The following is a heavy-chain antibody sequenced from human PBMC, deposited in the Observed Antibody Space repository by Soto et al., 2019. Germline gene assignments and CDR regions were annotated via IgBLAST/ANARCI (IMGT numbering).Heavy chain of an antibody. CDR3: ARVLICSGGSCYADAFDI. CDR2: IYYSGST. J-gene: IGHJ3*02. CDR1: GGSISSYY. Sequence: PSDTLSLTCTVSGGSISSYYWSWIRQPPGKGLEWIGYIYYSGSTNYNPSLKSRVTISVDTSKNQFSLKLSSVTAADTAVYYCARVLICSGGSCYADAFDIWGQGTMVTVSS. D-gene: IGHD2-15*01. V-gene: IGHV4-59*01.